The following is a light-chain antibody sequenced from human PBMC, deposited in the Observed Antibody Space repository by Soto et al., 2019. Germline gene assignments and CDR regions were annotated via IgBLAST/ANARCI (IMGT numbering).Light chain of an antibody. J-gene: IGKJ4*01. Sequence: AIQMTQSPSSLSASVGDRVTIPCRASQGIRNDLGWYQQKPGKAPRLLIYASSSMQSGVPSRFSGSGSGTHFTLTISSLQSEDFAAYYCLQDDNYPLTCGGGTKVEIK. CDR3: LQDDNYPLT. CDR1: QGIRND. V-gene: IGKV1-6*01. CDR2: ASS.